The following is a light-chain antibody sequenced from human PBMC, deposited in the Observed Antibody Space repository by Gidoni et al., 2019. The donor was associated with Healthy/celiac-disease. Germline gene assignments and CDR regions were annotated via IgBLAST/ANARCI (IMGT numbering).Light chain of an antibody. CDR1: QSVSSSY. CDR2: GAS. J-gene: IGKJ2*01. Sequence: EIVLTQSPGTLSLSPGESATLSCRASQSVSSSYLAWYQQKPGQAPRLLIYGASSRATGIPDRFSGSGSGTDFTLTINRLEPEDFAVYYCQQYGSSPEYTFGQGTKLEIK. V-gene: IGKV3-20*01. CDR3: QQYGSSPEYT.